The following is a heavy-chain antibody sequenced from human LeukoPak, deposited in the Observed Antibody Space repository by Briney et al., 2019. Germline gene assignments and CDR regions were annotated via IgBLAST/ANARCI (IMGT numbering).Heavy chain of an antibody. CDR3: ARTPYYYDSSGYPGVGFFDY. CDR1: GFTFSSYW. V-gene: IGHV3-7*01. CDR2: IKQDGSEK. J-gene: IGHJ4*02. Sequence: AGGSLRLSCAASGFTFSSYWMSCVRQAPGKGLEWVANIKQDGSEKYYVDSVKGRFTISRDNAKNSLYLQMNSLRAEDTAVYYCARTPYYYDSSGYPGVGFFDYWGQGTLVTVSS. D-gene: IGHD3-22*01.